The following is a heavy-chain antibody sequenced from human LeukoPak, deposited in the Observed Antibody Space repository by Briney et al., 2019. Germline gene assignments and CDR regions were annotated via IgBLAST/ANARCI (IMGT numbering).Heavy chain of an antibody. J-gene: IGHJ4*02. Sequence: PGGSLRLSCAASGFTFDDYAMHWVRQAPGKGLEWASGISWNSGSIGYADSVKGRFTISRDNAKNSLYLQMNSLRAEDTALYYCEKNTGSGKYGSGWYWYNLAYWGREPWSPSPQ. CDR2: ISWNSGSI. D-gene: IGHD6-19*01. CDR3: EKNTGSGKYGSGWYWYNLAY. CDR1: GFTFDDYA. V-gene: IGHV3-9*01.